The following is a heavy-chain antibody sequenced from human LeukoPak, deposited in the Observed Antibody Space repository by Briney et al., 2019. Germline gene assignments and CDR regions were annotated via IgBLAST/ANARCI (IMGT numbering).Heavy chain of an antibody. CDR3: ARAMMVVANLWGVFDY. CDR2: ISHSGGNT. V-gene: IGHV3-23*01. Sequence: GGSLRLSCAASGFRFDYYPMTWVRRTPGKGLEWVSTISHSGGNTHYADSVKGRFTISRDNSKNTLYLQMNSLRAEDTAVYYCARAMMVVANLWGVFDYWGQGTLVTVSS. CDR1: GFRFDYYP. D-gene: IGHD3-22*01. J-gene: IGHJ4*02.